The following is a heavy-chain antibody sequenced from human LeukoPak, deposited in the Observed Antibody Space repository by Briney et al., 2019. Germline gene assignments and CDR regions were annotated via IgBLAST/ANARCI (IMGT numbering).Heavy chain of an antibody. CDR2: IWYDGSNK. Sequence: SGGSLRRSCAASGFTFSSYGMHWVRQAPGKGLEWVAVIWYDGSNKYYADSVKGRFTISRDNSKNTLYLQMNSLRAEDTAVYYCARDGVVVVPAANHYYYYGMDVWGQGTAVTVSS. CDR1: GFTFSSYG. J-gene: IGHJ6*02. V-gene: IGHV3-33*01. D-gene: IGHD2-2*01. CDR3: ARDGVVVVPAANHYYYYGMDV.